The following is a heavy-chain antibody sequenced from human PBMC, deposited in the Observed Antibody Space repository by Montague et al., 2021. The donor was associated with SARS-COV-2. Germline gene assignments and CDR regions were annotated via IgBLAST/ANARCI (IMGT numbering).Heavy chain of an antibody. Sequence: SETRSLTCTVSGGSIRSYYWSWIRQPPGKGLEWMGYVYYSGSTNYNPSLKSRVTISVDTSKNQFSLKLRSVSAADTAVYYCASGADDYYYAMDVWGQGTTVTVSS. CDR3: ASGADDYYYAMDV. D-gene: IGHD3-10*01. V-gene: IGHV4-59*01. CDR1: GGSIRSYY. J-gene: IGHJ6*02. CDR2: VYYSGST.